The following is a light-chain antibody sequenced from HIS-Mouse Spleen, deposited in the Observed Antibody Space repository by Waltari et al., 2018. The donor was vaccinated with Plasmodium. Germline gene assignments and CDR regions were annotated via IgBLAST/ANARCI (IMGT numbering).Light chain of an antibody. J-gene: IGKJ3*01. V-gene: IGKV3-15*01. Sequence: EIVMTKSPATLSGSPGERATLSCRASPSVSSNLAWYQQKPGQAPRLRIYGASTRATGIPARFSGSGSGTEFTLTISSLQSEDFAVYYCQQYNNWSFTFGPGTKVDIK. CDR1: PSVSSN. CDR3: QQYNNWSFT. CDR2: GAS.